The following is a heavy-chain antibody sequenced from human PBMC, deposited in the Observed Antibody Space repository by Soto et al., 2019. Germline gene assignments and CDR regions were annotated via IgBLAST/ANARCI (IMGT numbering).Heavy chain of an antibody. Sequence: QITLKESGPTLVKPTQTLTLTCTFSGFSLSTSGVSVGWIRQPPGKALEWLALIYWDDDKRYSPSLKSRLTITKDTSKNQVVLRMTNMDPVDTATYYCAHSRCGGDCLQSYPSHYYYGMDVWSQGTTVTVSS. J-gene: IGHJ6*02. D-gene: IGHD2-21*02. CDR3: AHSRCGGDCLQSYPSHYYYGMDV. CDR2: IYWDDDK. V-gene: IGHV2-5*02. CDR1: GFSLSTSGVS.